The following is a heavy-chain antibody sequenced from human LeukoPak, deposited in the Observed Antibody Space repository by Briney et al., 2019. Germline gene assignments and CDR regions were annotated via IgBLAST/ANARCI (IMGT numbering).Heavy chain of an antibody. Sequence: PSETLSLTCAVYGGSFSGYYWSWIRQPPGKGLEWIGEINHSGSTNSNPSPKSRVTISVATSKNQFSLNLSSVTAADTPVYYCARGVTEYCSCGSCYPFDSWGQGTLVTVSS. CDR2: INHSGST. CDR3: ARGVTEYCSCGSCYPFDS. CDR1: GGSFSGYY. J-gene: IGHJ4*02. V-gene: IGHV4-34*01. D-gene: IGHD2-15*01.